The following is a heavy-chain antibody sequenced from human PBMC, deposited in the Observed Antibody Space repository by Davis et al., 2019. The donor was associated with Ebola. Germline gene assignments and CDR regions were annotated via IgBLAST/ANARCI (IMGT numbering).Heavy chain of an antibody. V-gene: IGHV4-59*11. Sequence: SETLSLTCTVSGGSISSHYWSWIRQSPEKGLEWIGYIYYSGSTNYNPSLKSRVTISVDTSKNQFSLKLSSVTAADTAVYYCASGSNDGSDYWGQGALVTVSS. D-gene: IGHD1-1*01. J-gene: IGHJ4*02. CDR2: IYYSGST. CDR1: GGSISSHY. CDR3: ASGSNDGSDY.